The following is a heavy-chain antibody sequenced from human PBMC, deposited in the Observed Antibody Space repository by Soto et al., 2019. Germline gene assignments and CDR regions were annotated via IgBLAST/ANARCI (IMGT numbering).Heavy chain of an antibody. V-gene: IGHV1-18*01. CDR3: ARDNGFGEPDV. J-gene: IGHJ6*02. CDR2: NSAYNGNT. Sequence: QVQLVQSGAEVKKPGASVKVSCKASGYSFTSYGISWVRQAPGQGLEWMGWNSAYNGNTNCAQKLQGRLTMTTDTSTRRGYRELRSRRSDDTAVYYSARDNGFGEPDVWGQGTTVTVSS. D-gene: IGHD3-10*01. CDR1: GYSFTSYG.